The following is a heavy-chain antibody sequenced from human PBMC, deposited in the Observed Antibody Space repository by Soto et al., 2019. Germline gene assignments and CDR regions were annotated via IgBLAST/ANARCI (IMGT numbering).Heavy chain of an antibody. Sequence: GGSLRLSCAASGFTFSSYGMHWVRQAPGKGLEWVAVISYDGSNKYYADSVKGRFTISRDNSKNTLYLQMNSLRAEDTAVYYCAKSLRYFDWAYYYYYYGMDVWGQGTTVTVSS. CDR2: ISYDGSNK. V-gene: IGHV3-30*18. J-gene: IGHJ6*02. D-gene: IGHD3-9*01. CDR3: AKSLRYFDWAYYYYYYGMDV. CDR1: GFTFSSYG.